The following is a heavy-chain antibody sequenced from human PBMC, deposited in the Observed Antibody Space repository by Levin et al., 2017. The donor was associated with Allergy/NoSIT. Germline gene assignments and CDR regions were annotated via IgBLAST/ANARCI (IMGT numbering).Heavy chain of an antibody. D-gene: IGHD5-18*01. Sequence: HSQTLSLTCAVSGGSIRSGGYSWSWIRQPPGKGLEWIGNIYLSGSTNDNPSLKSRVTMSVDRSKNQFSLKLSYVTAADTAVYYCARVAGYSYGYYFDYWGPGTLVTVSS. CDR1: GGSIRSGGYS. V-gene: IGHV4-30-2*01. CDR2: IYLSGST. J-gene: IGHJ4*02. CDR3: ARVAGYSYGYYFDY.